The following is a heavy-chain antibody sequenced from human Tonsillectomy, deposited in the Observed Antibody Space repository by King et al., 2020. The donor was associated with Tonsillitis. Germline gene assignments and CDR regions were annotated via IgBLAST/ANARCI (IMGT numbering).Heavy chain of an antibody. J-gene: IGHJ5*02. D-gene: IGHD6-19*01. CDR1: GYIFTSYG. Sequence: VQLVESGAEVKKPGASMKISCKASGYIFTSYGISWVRQAPGQGLEWMGWISAYNGDTNYAQKLQGRVTMTTDTSTSTTYMELRSLISDDTAVYYCARDSPIAVAGKEYNWFGPWGQGTLVTVSS. CDR2: ISAYNGDT. V-gene: IGHV1-18*01. CDR3: ARDSPIAVAGKEYNWFGP.